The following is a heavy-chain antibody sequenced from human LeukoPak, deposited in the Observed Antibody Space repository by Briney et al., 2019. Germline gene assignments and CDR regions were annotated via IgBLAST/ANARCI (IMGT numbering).Heavy chain of an antibody. V-gene: IGHV3-33*08. J-gene: IGHJ4*02. CDR1: GFTFSSYW. D-gene: IGHD6-13*01. CDR2: IWNDGRNK. Sequence: GGSLRLSCAASGFTFSSYWMHWVRQAPGKGLEWVAVIWNDGRNKHYADSVKGRFTISRDNARNTVFLQMNSLRAEDTAVYYCARDPYSSISGSGDYWAQGTLVTVSS. CDR3: ARDPYSSISGSGDY.